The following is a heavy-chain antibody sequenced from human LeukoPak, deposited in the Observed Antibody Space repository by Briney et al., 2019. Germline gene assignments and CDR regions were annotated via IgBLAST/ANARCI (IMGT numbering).Heavy chain of an antibody. CDR1: GGSISGSSYY. J-gene: IGHJ4*02. V-gene: IGHV4-39*01. Sequence: PSETLSLTCTVSGGSISGSSYYWGWIRQPPGKGLEWIGSIYYSGSTYYNPSLKSRVTISLDTSKNQFSLRLSSVTAAETAVYYCTRRGYSSGWYYFDYWGQGTLVTVSS. D-gene: IGHD6-19*01. CDR3: TRRGYSSGWYYFDY. CDR2: IYYSGST.